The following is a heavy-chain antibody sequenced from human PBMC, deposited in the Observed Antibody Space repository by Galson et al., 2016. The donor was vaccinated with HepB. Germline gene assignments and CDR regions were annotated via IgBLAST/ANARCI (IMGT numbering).Heavy chain of an antibody. CDR1: GYTFTSYG. Sequence: SVKVSCKASGYTFTSYGISWVRQAPGQGLEWMGWISAFNGDTNYAPKLQGRVTMTTDTSTSTAYMELRSLRSDDTAVYYRALSWEGAFDIWGQGTMVTVSS. CDR3: ALSWEGAFDI. J-gene: IGHJ3*02. D-gene: IGHD1-26*01. V-gene: IGHV1-18*01. CDR2: ISAFNGDT.